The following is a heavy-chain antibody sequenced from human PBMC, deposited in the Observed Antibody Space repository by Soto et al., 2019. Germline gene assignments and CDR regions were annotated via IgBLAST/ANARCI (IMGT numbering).Heavy chain of an antibody. V-gene: IGHV4-61*01. CDR2: IYYSGST. CDR3: ARGDDYYDSSGYYLEYFQH. Sequence: PSETLSLTCTVSGGSVSSGSYYWSWIRQPPGKGLEWIGYIYYSGSTNYNPSLKSRVTISVDTSKNQFSLKLSSVTAADTAVYYCARGDDYYDSSGYYLEYFQHWGQGTLVTVSS. D-gene: IGHD3-22*01. CDR1: GGSVSSGSYY. J-gene: IGHJ1*01.